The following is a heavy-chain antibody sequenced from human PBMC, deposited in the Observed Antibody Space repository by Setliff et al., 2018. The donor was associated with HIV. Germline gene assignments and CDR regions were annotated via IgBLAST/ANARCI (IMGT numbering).Heavy chain of an antibody. CDR2: INHSGST. V-gene: IGHV4-34*01. CDR3: ARVTYFYYYYMDV. J-gene: IGHJ6*02. CDR1: GGSLSGHY. D-gene: IGHD5-18*01. Sequence: SETLSLTCAVYGGSLSGHYWSWIRQPPGKGLEWIGEINHSGSTYYNPSLKSRVTISVDTSKNQFSLKLKSVTAADTAVYYCARVTYFYYYYMDVWGQGTTVTVSS.